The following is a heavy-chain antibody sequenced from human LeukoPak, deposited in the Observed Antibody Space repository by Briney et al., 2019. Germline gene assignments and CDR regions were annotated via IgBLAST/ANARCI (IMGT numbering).Heavy chain of an antibody. CDR1: GGSISSYY. CDR3: ASRPRITMVRGVIPSDY. V-gene: IGHV4-59*12. J-gene: IGHJ4*02. Sequence: PSETLSLTCTVSGGSISSYYWSWIRQPPGKGLEWIGYIYYSGSTNYNPSLKSRVTISVDTSKNQFSLKLSSVTAADTAVYYCASRPRITMVRGVIPSDYWGQGTLVTVSS. CDR2: IYYSGST. D-gene: IGHD3-10*01.